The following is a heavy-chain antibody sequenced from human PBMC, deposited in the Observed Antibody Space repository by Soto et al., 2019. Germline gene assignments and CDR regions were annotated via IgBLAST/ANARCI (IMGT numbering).Heavy chain of an antibody. V-gene: IGHV1-2*02. Sequence: ASGKFSCNASGYTFTGYYIHWVREAPGQGLEWMGWINPQTGGTSYAQKFQGRVTLSRDTSINTAYLELSRLRFDDAAVYFCARERYQVISDGMDVWGQGTTVTVSS. CDR1: GYTFTGYY. CDR2: INPQTGGT. J-gene: IGHJ6*02. D-gene: IGHD2-2*01. CDR3: ARERYQVISDGMDV.